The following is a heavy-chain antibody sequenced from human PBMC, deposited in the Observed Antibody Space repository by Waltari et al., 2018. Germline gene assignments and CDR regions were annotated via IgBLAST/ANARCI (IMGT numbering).Heavy chain of an antibody. CDR2: INPNSGGT. D-gene: IGHD3-10*01. J-gene: IGHJ4*02. V-gene: IGHV1-2*06. CDR1: GYTFPGYY. CDR3: ARDFYGSGSYYYFDY. Sequence: QVQLVQSGAEVKKPGASVKVSCKASGYTFPGYYMHWVRPAPGQGLEWMGRINPNSGGTNYAQKFQGRVTMTRDTSISTAYMELSRLRSDDTAVYYCARDFYGSGSYYYFDYWGQGTLVTVSS.